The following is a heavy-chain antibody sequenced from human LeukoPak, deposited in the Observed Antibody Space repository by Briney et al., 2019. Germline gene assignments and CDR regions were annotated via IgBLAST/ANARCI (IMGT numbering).Heavy chain of an antibody. Sequence: ASVKVSCKASGYTFTGYYMHWVRQAPGQGREWMGRINPNSGGTNYAQKFQGRVTMTRDTSISTAYMELSRLRSDDTAVYYCAREAYYDSSGYYYWGQGTLVTVSS. CDR3: AREAYYDSSGYYY. CDR1: GYTFTGYY. D-gene: IGHD3-22*01. CDR2: INPNSGGT. V-gene: IGHV1-2*06. J-gene: IGHJ4*02.